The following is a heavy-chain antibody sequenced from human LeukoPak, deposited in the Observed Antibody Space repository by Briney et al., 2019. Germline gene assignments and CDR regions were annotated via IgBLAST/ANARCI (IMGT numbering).Heavy chain of an antibody. CDR1: GFSFSNFA. CDR3: ARARGRWHLLPLDF. V-gene: IGHV3-30*04. Sequence: GRSLRLSCAASGFSFSNFAIHWVRQAPGKGLEWLAVIPHDGATKHYADSVKGRFTISRDNSNNSLSLQMNSLSAEDTAVYYCARARGRWHLLPLDFWGQGTLVTVSS. J-gene: IGHJ4*02. CDR2: IPHDGATK. D-gene: IGHD1-26*01.